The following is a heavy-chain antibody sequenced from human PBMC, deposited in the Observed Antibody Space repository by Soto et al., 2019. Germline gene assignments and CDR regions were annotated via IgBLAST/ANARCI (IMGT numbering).Heavy chain of an antibody. Sequence: QVQLEQSGAEVKKPGSSVKVSCKASGGTFSNSAVSWVRQAPGQGLEWLGGIMPIFHTPDYAQKFQDRLTITADESTNTAYMELSGLRSDDTAVYYCARDNDRLQLGGNYYYILDVWGQGTTVTVSS. V-gene: IGHV1-69*12. CDR3: ARDNDRLQLGGNYYYILDV. CDR1: GGTFSNSA. J-gene: IGHJ6*02. CDR2: IMPIFHTP. D-gene: IGHD5-12*01.